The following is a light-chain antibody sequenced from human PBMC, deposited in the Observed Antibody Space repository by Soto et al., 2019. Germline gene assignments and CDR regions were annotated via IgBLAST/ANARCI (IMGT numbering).Light chain of an antibody. J-gene: IGKJ5*01. CDR3: QQYHRSSIT. CDR1: QTISTW. Sequence: GDRVTITCRASQTISTWMAWYQQKPGKAPNLLIYDASTLERGVPSRFSGTGSGTEFTLAINSLQPDDFATYYCQQYHRSSITFGQGTRLEIK. CDR2: DAS. V-gene: IGKV1-5*01.